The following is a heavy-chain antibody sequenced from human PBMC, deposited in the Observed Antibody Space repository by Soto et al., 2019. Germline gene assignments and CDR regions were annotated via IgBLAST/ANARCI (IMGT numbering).Heavy chain of an antibody. CDR1: GLTFSRFA. D-gene: IGHD3-10*01. CDR2: IHGSGAIT. CDR3: AKEKGPGSSPNWCFDV. V-gene: IGHV3-23*01. Sequence: EVQVLQSGGGLVQPGGSLRLSCAASGLTFSRFAMRWVRQAPGKGLEWVATIHGSGAITNYADSVRGRFTISRDNSKDTMYLQLNTLRVEDTAVYYCAKEKGPGSSPNWCFDVWGRGTLVTVSS. J-gene: IGHJ2*01.